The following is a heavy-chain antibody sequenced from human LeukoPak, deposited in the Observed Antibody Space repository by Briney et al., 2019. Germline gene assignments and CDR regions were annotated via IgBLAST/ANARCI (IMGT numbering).Heavy chain of an antibody. CDR2: IRYDGSNK. Sequence: PGGSLRLSCAASGFTFSSYGMHWVRQAPGKGLEWVVFIRYDGSNKYYADSVKGRFTISRDNSKNTLYLQMNSLRAEDTAVYYCAKDLMAVVPAANYWGQGTLVTVSS. V-gene: IGHV3-30*02. J-gene: IGHJ4*02. D-gene: IGHD2-2*01. CDR3: AKDLMAVVPAANY. CDR1: GFTFSSYG.